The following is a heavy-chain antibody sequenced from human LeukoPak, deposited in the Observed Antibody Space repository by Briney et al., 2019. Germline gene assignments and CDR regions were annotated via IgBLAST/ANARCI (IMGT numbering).Heavy chain of an antibody. CDR1: GYTFTSYY. J-gene: IGHJ4*02. Sequence: ASVKVSCKASGYTFTSYYMHWVRQAPGQGLEWMGWINPDSGGTNYAQKFQGTVTMTRDTSIATAYMELDRLRSDDTAVYYCARVGGDGYNYDFDYWGQGTLVTVSS. D-gene: IGHD5-24*01. CDR3: ARVGGDGYNYDFDY. V-gene: IGHV1-2*02. CDR2: INPDSGGT.